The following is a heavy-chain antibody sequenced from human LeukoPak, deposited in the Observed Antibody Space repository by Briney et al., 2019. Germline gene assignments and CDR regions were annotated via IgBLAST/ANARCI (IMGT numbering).Heavy chain of an antibody. Sequence: SETLSLTFPVSGGSISSYYWSWIRPPPGKGLGWIGYIYYSGSTNYNPSLKSRVTISVDTSKNQFSLKLSSVTAADTAVYYCARQTRNWFDPWGQGTLVTVSS. CDR1: GGSISSYY. CDR2: IYYSGST. J-gene: IGHJ5*02. V-gene: IGHV4-59*08. CDR3: ARQTRNWFDP.